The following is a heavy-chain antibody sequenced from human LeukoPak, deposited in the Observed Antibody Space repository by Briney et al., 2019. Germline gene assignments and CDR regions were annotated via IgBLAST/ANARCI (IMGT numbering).Heavy chain of an antibody. CDR3: ARDGRFGELFADY. V-gene: IGHV3-33*01. CDR2: IWYDGSNK. Sequence: GGSLRLSCAASGFPFSSYGMHWVRQAPGKGLEWVAVIWYDGSNKYYADSVKGRFTISRDNSKNTLYLQMNSLRAEDTAVYYCARDGRFGELFADYWGQGTLVTVSS. CDR1: GFPFSSYG. J-gene: IGHJ4*02. D-gene: IGHD3-10*01.